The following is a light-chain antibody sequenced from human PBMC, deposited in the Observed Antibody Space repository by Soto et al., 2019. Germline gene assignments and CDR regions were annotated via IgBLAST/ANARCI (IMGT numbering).Light chain of an antibody. CDR3: SSHTSVNTRV. Sequence: QSVLTQPASVSGSPGQSIAISCAGTSSDVGSYDYVSWYKQHPDKAPKLMTYEVTQRPSGVSNRFSGSKSGNTASLTISGLQAEDEADYYCSSHTSVNTRVFGSGTKVTVL. CDR2: EVT. CDR1: SSDVGSYDY. V-gene: IGLV2-14*01. J-gene: IGLJ1*01.